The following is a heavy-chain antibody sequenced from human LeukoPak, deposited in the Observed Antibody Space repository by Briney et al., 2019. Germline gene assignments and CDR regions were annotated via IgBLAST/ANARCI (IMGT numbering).Heavy chain of an antibody. Sequence: PSETLSLTCTVPGGSISSYYWSWIRQPPGKGLEWIGYIYYSGSTNYNPSLKSRVTISVDTSKNQFSLKLSSVTAADTAVYYCARSAGIADAFDIWGQGTMVTVSS. CDR3: ARSAGIADAFDI. J-gene: IGHJ3*02. V-gene: IGHV4-59*08. CDR1: GGSISSYY. CDR2: IYYSGST. D-gene: IGHD2-15*01.